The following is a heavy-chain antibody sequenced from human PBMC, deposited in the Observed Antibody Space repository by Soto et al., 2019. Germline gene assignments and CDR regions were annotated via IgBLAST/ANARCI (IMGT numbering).Heavy chain of an antibody. V-gene: IGHV4-61*01. D-gene: IGHD3-10*01. CDR1: GGSVSSGSYY. CDR2: IYYSGST. CDR3: AXVITMVRGVPIFNWFDP. Sequence: PSETLSLTCTVSGGSVSSGSYYWGWIRQPPGKGLEWIGYIYYSGSTNYNPSLKSRVTISVDTSKNQFSLKLSSVTAADTAVYYCAXVITMVRGVPIFNWFDPWGQGTLVTVSS. J-gene: IGHJ5*02.